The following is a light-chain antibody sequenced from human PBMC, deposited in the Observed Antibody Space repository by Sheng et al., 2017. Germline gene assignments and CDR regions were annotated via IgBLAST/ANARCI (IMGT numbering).Light chain of an antibody. CDR1: QTVRDNH. Sequence: EIVLTQSPGTLSLSPGERATLSCRASQTVRDNHIAWYQQKPGLAPRLLIYGASSRATGFPARLSGSGSGTEFTLTISSLQSEDFAVYYCQQYDKWPLTFGGGTKVEIK. V-gene: IGKV3-15*01. CDR2: GAS. J-gene: IGKJ4*01. CDR3: QQYDKWPLT.